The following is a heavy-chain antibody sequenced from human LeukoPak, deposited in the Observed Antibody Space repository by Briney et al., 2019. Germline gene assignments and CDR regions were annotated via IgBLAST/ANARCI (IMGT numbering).Heavy chain of an antibody. J-gene: IGHJ4*02. Sequence: PGGSLRLSCAASGFTFSDYYMSWIRQAPGKGLEWVSYISSSGSIIYYADSVKGRFTISRDNAKNSLYLQMNSLRAEDTTVYYCAKPARTDYADYWGQGTLVTVSS. D-gene: IGHD1-1*01. V-gene: IGHV3-11*01. CDR3: AKPARTDYADY. CDR2: ISSSGSII. CDR1: GFTFSDYY.